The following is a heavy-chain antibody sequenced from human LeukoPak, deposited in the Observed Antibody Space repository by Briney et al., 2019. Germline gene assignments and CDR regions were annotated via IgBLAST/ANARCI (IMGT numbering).Heavy chain of an antibody. V-gene: IGHV5-51*01. CDR1: GYSFTSYW. CDR2: IYPGDSDT. Sequence: GESLKISCKGSGYSFTSYWIGWVRQMPGKGLEWMGIIYPGDSDTRYSPSFQGQVTISADKSISTAYLQWSSLKASDTAMYYCASLVCGGDCYHSAYYFDYWGQGTLVTVSS. J-gene: IGHJ4*02. CDR3: ASLVCGGDCYHSAYYFDY. D-gene: IGHD2-21*02.